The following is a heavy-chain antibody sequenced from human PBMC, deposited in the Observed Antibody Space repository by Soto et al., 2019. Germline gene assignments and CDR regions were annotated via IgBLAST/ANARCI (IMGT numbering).Heavy chain of an antibody. D-gene: IGHD6-19*01. CDR1: GFTFDSHW. J-gene: IGHJ4*02. Sequence: ESGGVLVQPGGSLRLSCVASGFTFDSHWMHWVRQAPGEGLVWVSRIKTDGYAAAYADSVKGRFTISRDNTKNTVHQQMNSLRAEDTAVYFCVRESGVAADCWGQGTLVTVSS. V-gene: IGHV3-74*01. CDR3: VRESGVAADC. CDR2: IKTDGYAA.